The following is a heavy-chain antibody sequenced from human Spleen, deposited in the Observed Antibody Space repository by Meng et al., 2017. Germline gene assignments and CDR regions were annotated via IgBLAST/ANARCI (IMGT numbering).Heavy chain of an antibody. CDR3: LRGSGGSV. Sequence: QVHLQQWGAGLLKPSETLSLTCAVNGGSLSGAYWNWIRQPPGKGLEWIGEIPHRGSSAYNPSLKSRVSMSIDKSKNQFSLKLTSVTAADTAVYHCLRGSGGSVWGQGTLVTVSS. V-gene: IGHV4-34*01. J-gene: IGHJ1*01. CDR1: GGSLSGAY. CDR2: IPHRGSS. D-gene: IGHD3-10*01.